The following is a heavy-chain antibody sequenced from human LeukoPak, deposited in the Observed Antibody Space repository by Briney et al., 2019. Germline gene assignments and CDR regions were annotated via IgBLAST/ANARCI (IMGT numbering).Heavy chain of an antibody. D-gene: IGHD3-3*01. V-gene: IGHV3-30*02. CDR2: IWYGGSNK. CDR1: GFTFSSYG. J-gene: IGHJ6*03. CDR3: AKGRYDFWSGYEVQDYMDV. Sequence: PGGSLRLSCAASGFTFSSYGMHWVRQAPGKGLEWVAVIWYGGSNKYYADSVKGRFTISRDNSKNTLYLQMNSLRAEDTAVYYCAKGRYDFWSGYEVQDYMDVWGKGTTVTVSS.